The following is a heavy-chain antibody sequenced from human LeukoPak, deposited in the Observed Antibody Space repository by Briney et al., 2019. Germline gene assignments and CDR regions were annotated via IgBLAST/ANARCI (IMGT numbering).Heavy chain of an antibody. CDR1: GFTFSSYS. CDR3: ATNPYGGHYFDY. J-gene: IGHJ4*02. CDR2: ISSSSTTI. D-gene: IGHD4-23*01. V-gene: IGHV3-48*02. Sequence: SGGSLRLSCAASGFTFSSYSMNCVRQAPGKGLEWVSFISSSSTTIDDADSVKGRFTVSRDNAKNSLYLQMNSLRDEDTAVYYCATNPYGGHYFDYWGQGTLVTVSS.